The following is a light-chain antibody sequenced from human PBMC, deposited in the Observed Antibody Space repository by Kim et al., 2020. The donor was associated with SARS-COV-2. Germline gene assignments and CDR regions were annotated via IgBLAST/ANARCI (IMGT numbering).Light chain of an antibody. V-gene: IGKV1-5*03. CDR2: KVS. CDR3: QQYSSYSRYT. CDR1: QNIKNW. Sequence: ASVGDRVNVTCRASQNIKNWLAWYQQKPGKAPNLLIYKVSTLGPGVPSRCTGAASGTEFTLTINCLQPEDFATYYCQQYSSYSRYTFGQGTKLEI. J-gene: IGKJ2*01.